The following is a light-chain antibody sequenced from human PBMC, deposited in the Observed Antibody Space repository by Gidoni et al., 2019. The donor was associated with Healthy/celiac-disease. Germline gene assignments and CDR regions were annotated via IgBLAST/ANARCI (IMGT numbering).Light chain of an antibody. CDR2: GAS. CDR3: QQYGSSPLT. Sequence: EIVSTQYPGTLSLSPGERATLSCRASQSVSSSYLAWYQQKPGQAPRLLIYGASSRATGIPDRFSGSGSGTDFTLTISRLEPEDFAVYYCQQYGSSPLTFGGGTKVEIK. J-gene: IGKJ4*01. V-gene: IGKV3-20*01. CDR1: QSVSSSY.